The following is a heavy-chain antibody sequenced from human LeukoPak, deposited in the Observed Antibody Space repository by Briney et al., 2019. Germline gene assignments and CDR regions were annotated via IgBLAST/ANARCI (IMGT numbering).Heavy chain of an antibody. Sequence: KTSETLSLTCTVSGGSISSSSYYWGWIRQPPGKGLEWIGSIYHSGSTYYNPSLKSRVTISVDTSKNQFSLKLSSVTAADTAVYYCARRGYSGYGNFDYWGQGTLVTVSS. V-gene: IGHV4-39*07. D-gene: IGHD5-12*01. J-gene: IGHJ4*02. CDR2: IYHSGST. CDR1: GGSISSSSYY. CDR3: ARRGYSGYGNFDY.